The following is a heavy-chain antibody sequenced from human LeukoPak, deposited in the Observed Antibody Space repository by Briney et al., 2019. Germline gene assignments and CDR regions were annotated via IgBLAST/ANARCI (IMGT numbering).Heavy chain of an antibody. Sequence: GGSLRLSCAASGFTVSSNYMSWVRQAPGKGLEWVSVIYSGGSTYYADSVKGRFTISRDNSKNTLYLQMNSLRAEDTAVYYCAGVTVYGDYGEGYYMDVWGKGTTVTVSS. V-gene: IGHV3-53*01. D-gene: IGHD4-17*01. CDR1: GFTVSSNY. J-gene: IGHJ6*03. CDR2: IYSGGST. CDR3: AGVTVYGDYGEGYYMDV.